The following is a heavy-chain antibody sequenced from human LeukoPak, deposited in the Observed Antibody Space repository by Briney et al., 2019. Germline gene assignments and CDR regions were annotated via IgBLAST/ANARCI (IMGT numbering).Heavy chain of an antibody. D-gene: IGHD6-19*01. Sequence: PSETLSLTCTVSRXSITDNYWSWIRQPPGKGPEWIGYVYYSGGGTNYNPSLKSRVTMSVDTSKNHFSLKLGSVTAADTAVYYCARGNSSGWYGGFDYWGQGILVTVSS. CDR2: VYYSGGGT. J-gene: IGHJ4*02. V-gene: IGHV4-59*01. CDR3: ARGNSSGWYGGFDY. CDR1: RXSITDNY.